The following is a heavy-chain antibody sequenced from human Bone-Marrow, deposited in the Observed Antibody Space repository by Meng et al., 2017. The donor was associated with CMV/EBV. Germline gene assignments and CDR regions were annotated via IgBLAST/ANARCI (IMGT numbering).Heavy chain of an antibody. J-gene: IGHJ6*02. D-gene: IGHD1-26*01. CDR2: INSDGRSI. V-gene: IGHV3-74*01. Sequence: GESLKISCAASGFTFSSYWMHWVRQAPGEGLVCVSRINSDGRSILYAESVKGRFTISRDNAKNTLYLQMNSLRAEDTAVYYCARDREYYYGMDVWGQGTTVTVSS. CDR3: ARDREYYYGMDV. CDR1: GFTFSSYW.